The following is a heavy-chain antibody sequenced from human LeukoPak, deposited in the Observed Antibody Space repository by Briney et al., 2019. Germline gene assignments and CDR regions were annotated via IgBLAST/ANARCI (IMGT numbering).Heavy chain of an antibody. CDR2: IYYSGST. D-gene: IGHD3-10*01. CDR1: GGSISSYY. Sequence: SETLSLTCTVSGGSISSYYWSWIRQPPGKGLEWIGYIYYSGSTNYNPSLKSRVTISVDTSKNQFSLRLSSVTAADTAVYYCARGELLTFFDYWGQGTLVTVSS. CDR3: ARGELLTFFDY. V-gene: IGHV4-59*01. J-gene: IGHJ4*02.